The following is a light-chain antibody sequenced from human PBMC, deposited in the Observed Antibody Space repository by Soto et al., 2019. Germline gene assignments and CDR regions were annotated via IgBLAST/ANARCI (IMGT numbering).Light chain of an antibody. V-gene: IGLV2-14*01. CDR3: QSYDSSLSGYV. CDR2: EVS. CDR1: TSDVGASNY. J-gene: IGLJ1*01. Sequence: QSVLTQPASVSGSPGQSITISCTGTTSDVGASNYVSWYQQHPGKAPKLMIYEVSYRPSGVSNRFSGSKSGNTASLTISGLQAEDEADYYCQSYDSSLSGYVFGTGTKVTVL.